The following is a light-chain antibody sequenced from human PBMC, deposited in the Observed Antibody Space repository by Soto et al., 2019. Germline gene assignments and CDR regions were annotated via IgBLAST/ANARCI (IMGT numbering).Light chain of an antibody. Sequence: DIQMTQSPSTLSASVGDRVTITCRASQTISSWLAWYQQKPGKPPNLLIYKASSLESGVPARFSGSGSGTEFTLTISSLQPEDFATYYCQRYDKYPFTFGPGTKVDIK. V-gene: IGKV1-5*03. CDR2: KAS. CDR1: QTISSW. J-gene: IGKJ3*01. CDR3: QRYDKYPFT.